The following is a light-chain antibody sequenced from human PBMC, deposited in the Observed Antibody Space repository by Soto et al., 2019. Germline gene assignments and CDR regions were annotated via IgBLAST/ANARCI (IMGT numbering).Light chain of an antibody. J-gene: IGLJ2*01. CDR3: CSYAGSRTLGV. V-gene: IGLV2-11*01. CDR1: SSDVGGYNY. Sequence: QSVLTQPRSVSGSAGQSVTISCSGTSSDVGGYNYVSWYQHRPGKAPKLMIYDVSKRPSGVPDRFSGSKSGNTASLTISGLQAEDEGDYYCCSYAGSRTLGVFGGGTKLTVL. CDR2: DVS.